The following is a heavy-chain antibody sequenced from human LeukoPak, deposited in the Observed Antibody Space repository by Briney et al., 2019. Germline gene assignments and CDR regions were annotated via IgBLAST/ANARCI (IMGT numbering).Heavy chain of an antibody. V-gene: IGHV3-9*01. CDR3: AKDTAAAGTGGWFDP. Sequence: PGRSLRLSCAASGFTFDDYAMHWVRHAPGKGLEWVSGISWNSGSIGYADSVKGRFTISRDNAKNSLYLQMNSLRAEDTALYYCAKDTAAAGTGGWFDPWGQGTLVTVSS. CDR1: GFTFDDYA. D-gene: IGHD6-13*01. CDR2: ISWNSGSI. J-gene: IGHJ5*02.